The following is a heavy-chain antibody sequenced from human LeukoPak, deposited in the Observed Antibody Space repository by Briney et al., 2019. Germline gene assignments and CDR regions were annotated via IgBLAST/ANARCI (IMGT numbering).Heavy chain of an antibody. Sequence: GGSLRLSCAASGFTFSSYAMSWVRQAPGKGLEWVSAISGGGGSTYYADSVEGRFTISRDNSKNTLYPQMNSLRDEDSAVYYCAKCYYDSSGYYTGWGQGTLVTVSS. CDR3: AKCYYDSSGYYTG. CDR1: GFTFSSYA. V-gene: IGHV3-23*01. D-gene: IGHD3-22*01. J-gene: IGHJ4*02. CDR2: ISGGGGST.